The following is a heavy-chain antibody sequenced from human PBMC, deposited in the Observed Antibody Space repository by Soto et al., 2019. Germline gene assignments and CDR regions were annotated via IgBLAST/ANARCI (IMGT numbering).Heavy chain of an antibody. CDR3: ARTGANVGLDV. J-gene: IGHJ6*02. Sequence: PGGSLRLSWAGSGFTFSAYTMNWVRQAPGKGLEWVSYINSGTNPIYYADSVKGRFTISRDDARNSLYLQMNSLRDEDTAVYYCARTGANVGLDVWGQGTTVTVSS. D-gene: IGHD1-7*01. CDR2: INSGTNPI. CDR1: GFTFSAYT. V-gene: IGHV3-48*02.